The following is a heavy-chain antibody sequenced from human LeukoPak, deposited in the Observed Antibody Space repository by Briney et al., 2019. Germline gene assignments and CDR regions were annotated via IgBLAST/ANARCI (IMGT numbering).Heavy chain of an antibody. Sequence: GASVKVSCTASGYTFTSYGISWVRQAPGQGLEWMGWISAYNGNTNYAQKLQGRVTMTTDTSTSTAYMELRSLRSDDTAVYYCARGLDFWSGYYTAGWFDPWGQGTLVTVSS. CDR3: ARGLDFWSGYYTAGWFDP. V-gene: IGHV1-18*01. CDR1: GYTFTSYG. J-gene: IGHJ5*02. D-gene: IGHD3-3*01. CDR2: ISAYNGNT.